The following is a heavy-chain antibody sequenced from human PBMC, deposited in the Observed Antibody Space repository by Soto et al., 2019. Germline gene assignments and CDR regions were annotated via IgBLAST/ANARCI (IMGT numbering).Heavy chain of an antibody. CDR3: ARATTVVYYYMDV. CDR2: IYYSGST. V-gene: IGHV4-59*07. J-gene: IGHJ6*03. CDR1: GGSISSYY. D-gene: IGHD4-17*01. Sequence: DTLSLTWTVSGGSISSYYCIWILRPPGKGLEWIGYIYYSGSTNYNPSLKSRVTISVDTSKNQFSLKLNSVTAADTAVYYCARATTVVYYYMDVWGKGTTVTVSS.